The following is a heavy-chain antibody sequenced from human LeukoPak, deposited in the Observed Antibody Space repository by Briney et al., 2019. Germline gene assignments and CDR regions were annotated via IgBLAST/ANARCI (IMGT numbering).Heavy chain of an antibody. CDR3: ARVSWEYCGGGCYSYYIDY. D-gene: IGHD2-21*02. CDR1: GGSISRGDYY. J-gene: IGHJ4*02. Sequence: SQTLSLTCTVSGGSISRGDYYWSWIRQPPGKGLEWIGYIYYSGSTYYNPSLKSRVTISVDTSKNQFSLKLSSVTAADTAVYYCARVSWEYCGGGCYSYYIDYWGQGTLVTVSS. CDR2: IYYSGST. V-gene: IGHV4-30-4*01.